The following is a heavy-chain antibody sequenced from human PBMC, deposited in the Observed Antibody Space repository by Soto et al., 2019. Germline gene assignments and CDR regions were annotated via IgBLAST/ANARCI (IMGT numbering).Heavy chain of an antibody. Sequence: PWTLCLTCAVFGWSFRGCYWRWSLEPPGNGLAWIREIRHTGSTHYNPSLKSRVTMSIDTSKNQFSLKLSSVTAADTAVEDCAPQAVPTATKTPWGQGTLGNV. V-gene: IGHV4-34*01. CDR1: GWSFRGCY. J-gene: IGHJ4*02. CDR3: APQAVPTATKTP. D-gene: IGHD6-19*01. CDR2: IRHTGST.